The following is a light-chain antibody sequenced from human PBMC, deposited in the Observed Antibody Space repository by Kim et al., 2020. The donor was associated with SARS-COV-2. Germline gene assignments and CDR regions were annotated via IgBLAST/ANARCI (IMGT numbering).Light chain of an antibody. CDR1: TGPVTSSHY. Sequence: PGETGTLTGGASTGPVTSSHYPYWFQQRPGQAPRTLISDTTNTHSWTPARFSGSLLRDKAALTLSGAQPEDEADYYCLLSYSGAWVFGGGTQLTVL. CDR2: DTT. J-gene: IGLJ3*02. V-gene: IGLV7-46*01. CDR3: LLSYSGAWV.